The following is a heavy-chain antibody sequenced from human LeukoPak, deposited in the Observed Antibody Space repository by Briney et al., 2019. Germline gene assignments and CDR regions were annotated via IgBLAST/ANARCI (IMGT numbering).Heavy chain of an antibody. Sequence: PGGSLTLSCAASGFTFSSCAMSWVRQAPGKGLEWVSTISGSGGSTSYADSVKGRYTISRQDSRNTLYLQMNSLRAEDTAVYYCARVGGANYDILTGYYRDGSYFDYWGQGTLVTVSS. D-gene: IGHD3-9*01. V-gene: IGHV3-23*01. CDR2: ISGSGGST. J-gene: IGHJ4*02. CDR1: GFTFSSCA. CDR3: ARVGGANYDILTGYYRDGSYFDY.